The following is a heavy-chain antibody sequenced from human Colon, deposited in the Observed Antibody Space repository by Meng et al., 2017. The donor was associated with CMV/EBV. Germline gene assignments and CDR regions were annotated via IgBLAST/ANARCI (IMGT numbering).Heavy chain of an antibody. V-gene: IGHV4-31*03. CDR2: IYYRGTT. CDR3: ARDSGYDAPFDN. CDR1: GGSLSGGDFY. D-gene: IGHD3-10*01. J-gene: IGHJ4*02. Sequence: CTVSGGSLSGGDFYWNWIRQHPGKGLEWIGYIYYRGTTYYNSSLKSRAVISLDKAKNLFSLKLTSVTAADTAVYFCARDSGYDAPFDNWGQGTLVTVSS.